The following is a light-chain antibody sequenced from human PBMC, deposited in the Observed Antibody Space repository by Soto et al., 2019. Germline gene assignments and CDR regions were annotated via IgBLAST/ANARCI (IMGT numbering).Light chain of an antibody. V-gene: IGLV2-14*03. J-gene: IGLJ2*01. CDR3: SSYSGTSSPVL. CDR2: EVT. CDR1: SSDVGNYNY. Sequence: QSALTQPASVSGSPGQSITISCVGTSSDVGNYNYVSWYQQHPDQAPELIIYEVTNRPSGVSHRFSGSKSGNTASLTISGLQPDDEADYYCSSYSGTSSPVLFGGGTKLTVL.